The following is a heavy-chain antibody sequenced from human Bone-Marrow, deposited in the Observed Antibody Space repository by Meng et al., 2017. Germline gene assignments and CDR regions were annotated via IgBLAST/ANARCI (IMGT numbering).Heavy chain of an antibody. CDR3: ARARTTNQSKYRNAYNWFDP. V-gene: IGHV4-30-2*01. CDR2: IYHSGST. CDR1: SRSTSSVGYS. J-gene: IGHJ5*02. D-gene: IGHD2/OR15-2a*01. Sequence: QLQLQESASGLVKPSQTLSLTSAVSSRSTSSVGYSWSWIRQPPGKGLEWIGYIYHSGSTHYSPSLKSRVIMSVDTSKNQFSLKLYSVTAADTAVYYCARARTTNQSKYRNAYNWFDPWGQGTLVTVSS.